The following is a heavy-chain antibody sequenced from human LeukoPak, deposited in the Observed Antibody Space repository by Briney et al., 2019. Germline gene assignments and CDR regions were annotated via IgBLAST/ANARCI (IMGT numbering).Heavy chain of an antibody. CDR3: AREREYSSSAYYFDN. D-gene: IGHD6-6*01. Sequence: ASVTVSCKASGYTFTKYYIHWVRQAPGQGLEWMGIINPSGGSTSYAQKFQGRVTMTRDTSTSTVHMELSSLRSEDTAVYYCAREREYSSSAYYFDNWGQGTLVTVSS. CDR1: GYTFTKYY. J-gene: IGHJ4*02. CDR2: INPSGGST. V-gene: IGHV1-46*01.